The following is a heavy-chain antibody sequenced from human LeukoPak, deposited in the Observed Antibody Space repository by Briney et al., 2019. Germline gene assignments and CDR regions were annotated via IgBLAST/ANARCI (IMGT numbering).Heavy chain of an antibody. CDR3: ARDDIAVAGYYYYGMDV. CDR2: INPSGGST. CDR1: GYTFISYY. D-gene: IGHD6-19*01. Sequence: ASVKVSCKASGYTFISYYMHWVRQAPGQGLEWMGIINPSGGSTSYAQKFQGRVTMTRDTSTSTVYMELSSLRSEDTAVYYCARDDIAVAGYYYYGMDVWGQGTTVTVSS. J-gene: IGHJ6*02. V-gene: IGHV1-46*01.